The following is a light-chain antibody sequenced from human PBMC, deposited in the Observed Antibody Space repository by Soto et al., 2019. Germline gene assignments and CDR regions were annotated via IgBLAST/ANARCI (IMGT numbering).Light chain of an antibody. CDR2: SAS. V-gene: IGKV1-9*01. CDR3: QQLNGYQLA. CDR1: QAMSTY. J-gene: IGKJ4*01. Sequence: DIQLTPSPYFLSAFVGDTVTITCRASQAMSTYLAWYQQKTGKVPKLLIRSASTLQSGVPPRFSGGGSGTEFTLTISTLQPDDSGIYYCQQLNGYQLAFGGGTNVEIK.